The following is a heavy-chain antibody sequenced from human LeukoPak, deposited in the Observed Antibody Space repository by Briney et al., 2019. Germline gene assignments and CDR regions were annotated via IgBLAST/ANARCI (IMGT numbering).Heavy chain of an antibody. J-gene: IGHJ4*02. V-gene: IGHV1-2*02. D-gene: IGHD6-13*01. CDR1: GYTFTGYY. CDR3: ARDHGSSSWYFDY. CDR2: INPNSGGT. Sequence: VASVTVSCKASGYTFTGYYVHCVRQAPGQGLEWMGWINPNSGGTNYAQKFQGRVTMTRDTSISTAYMELSRLRSDDTAVYYCARDHGSSSWYFDYWGQGTPVTVSS.